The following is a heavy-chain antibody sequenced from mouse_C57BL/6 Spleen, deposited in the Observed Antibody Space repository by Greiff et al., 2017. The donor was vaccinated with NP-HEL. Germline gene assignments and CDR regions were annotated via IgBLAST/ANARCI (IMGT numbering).Heavy chain of an antibody. CDR2: IWSGGST. J-gene: IGHJ1*03. D-gene: IGHD1-1*01. Sequence: QVQLKESGPGLVQPSQSLSITCTVSGFSLTSYGVHWVRQSPGKGLEWLGVIWSGGSTDYNAAFISRLSISKDNSKSQVFYKMNSLQADETAIYYCARYYYGSRYFDVWGTGTTVTVSS. CDR1: GFSLTSYG. CDR3: ARYYYGSRYFDV. V-gene: IGHV2-2*01.